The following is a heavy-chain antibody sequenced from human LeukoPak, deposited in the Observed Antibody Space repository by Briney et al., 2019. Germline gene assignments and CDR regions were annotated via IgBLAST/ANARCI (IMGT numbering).Heavy chain of an antibody. J-gene: IGHJ5*02. CDR2: IIPIFGTA. Sequence: GASVKVSCKASGGTFSSYAISWVRQAPGQGLEWMGGIIPIFGTANYAQKFQGRVTITADESTSTAYMELSSLRSEDTAVYYCARDRPPPVWFGELKGFDPWGQGTLVTVSS. V-gene: IGHV1-69*13. D-gene: IGHD3-10*01. CDR3: ARDRPPPVWFGELKGFDP. CDR1: GGTFSSYA.